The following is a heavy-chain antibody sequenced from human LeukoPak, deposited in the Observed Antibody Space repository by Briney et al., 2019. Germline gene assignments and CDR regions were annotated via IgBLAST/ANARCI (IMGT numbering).Heavy chain of an antibody. V-gene: IGHV3-74*01. CDR3: ARAPSEIGGYYPEDFRH. CDR1: GFTFSTYW. CDR2: IKSDRST. J-gene: IGHJ1*01. D-gene: IGHD3-3*01. Sequence: GGSLRLSCAASGFTFSTYWMHWVRQAPGKGLVWVSLIKSDRSTNYADSVKGRFTISRDNAKNTLSLQMNSLRPEDTGVYYCARAPSEIGGYYPEDFRHWGQGTLVTVSS.